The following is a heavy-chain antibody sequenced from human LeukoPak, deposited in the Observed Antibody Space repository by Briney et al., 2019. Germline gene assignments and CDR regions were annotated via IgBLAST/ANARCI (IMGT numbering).Heavy chain of an antibody. CDR2: VIPIFGTA. Sequence: GASVKVSCKASGGTFSSYAISWVRQAPGQGLEWMGGVIPIFGTANYAQKFQGRVTITADESTSTAYMELSSLRSEDTAVYYRARDGSGWWVYFDYWGQGTLVTVSS. D-gene: IGHD6-19*01. V-gene: IGHV1-69*13. CDR3: ARDGSGWWVYFDY. J-gene: IGHJ4*02. CDR1: GGTFSSYA.